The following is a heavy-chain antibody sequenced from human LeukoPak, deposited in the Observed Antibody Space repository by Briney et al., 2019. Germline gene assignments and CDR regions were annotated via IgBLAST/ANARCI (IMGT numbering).Heavy chain of an antibody. J-gene: IGHJ5*02. CDR3: TKSQSYDSSGYLS. D-gene: IGHD3-22*01. V-gene: IGHV3-7*03. CDR2: IKQDGSEK. Sequence: GGSLRLSCAASGFAFSSYWMSWVRQAPGKGLEWVANIKQDGSEKYYVDSVKGRFTISRDNVKKSLYLQMNSLRAEDMAFYYCTKSQSYDSSGYLSWGQGTLVTVSS. CDR1: GFAFSSYW.